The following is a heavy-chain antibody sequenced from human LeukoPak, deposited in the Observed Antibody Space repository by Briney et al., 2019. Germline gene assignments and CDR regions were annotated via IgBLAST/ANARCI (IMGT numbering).Heavy chain of an antibody. CDR3: TRAPYHGDYVSWA. V-gene: IGHV3-74*01. CDR1: GFTFSSYW. D-gene: IGHD4-17*01. CDR2: ISSDGSDT. Sequence: TGGSLRLSCAASGFTFSSYWMHWVRQAPGKGLVWVSRISSDGSDTTYADSMKGRFTISRDNAKKMLYLQMNGLRVDDTAVYYCTRAPYHGDYVSWAWGQGTLVTVSS. J-gene: IGHJ4*02.